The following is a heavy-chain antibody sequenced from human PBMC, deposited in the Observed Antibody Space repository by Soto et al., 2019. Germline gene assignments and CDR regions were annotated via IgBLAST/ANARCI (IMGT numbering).Heavy chain of an antibody. CDR3: AKNEQQLVLISYFDY. V-gene: IGHV3-30*18. Sequence: GGSLRLSCAASGFTFSSYGMHWVRQAPGKGLEWVAVISYDGSNKYYADSVKGRFTISRDNSKNTLYLQMNSLRAEDTAVYYCAKNEQQLVLISYFDYWGQGTLVTVSS. J-gene: IGHJ4*02. CDR1: GFTFSSYG. CDR2: ISYDGSNK. D-gene: IGHD6-13*01.